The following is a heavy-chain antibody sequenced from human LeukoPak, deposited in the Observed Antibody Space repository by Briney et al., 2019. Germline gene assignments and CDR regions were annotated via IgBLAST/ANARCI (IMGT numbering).Heavy chain of an antibody. J-gene: IGHJ4*02. V-gene: IGHV1-69*05. CDR2: IIPIFGTA. Sequence: AASVKVSCKASGGTFSSYAISWVRQAPGQGLEWMGGIIPIFGTANYAQKFQGRVTITTDESTSTAYMELSSLRSKDTAVYYCARAMSIAAAGDFDYWSQGTLVTVSS. CDR3: ARAMSIAAAGDFDY. D-gene: IGHD6-13*01. CDR1: GGTFSSYA.